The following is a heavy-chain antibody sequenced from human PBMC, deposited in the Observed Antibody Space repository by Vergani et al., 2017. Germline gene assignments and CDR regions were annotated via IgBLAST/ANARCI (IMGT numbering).Heavy chain of an antibody. Sequence: EVQLVESGGGLVKPGGSLRLSCAASGFTFSSYSMNWVRQAPGKGLEWVSSISSSSSYIYYADSVKGRFTISRDNAKNSLYLQMISLRAEDTAVYYCALRLGELSEAFDIWGQGTMVTVSS. J-gene: IGHJ3*02. CDR3: ALRLGELSEAFDI. CDR1: GFTFSSYS. D-gene: IGHD3-16*02. V-gene: IGHV3-21*01. CDR2: ISSSSSYI.